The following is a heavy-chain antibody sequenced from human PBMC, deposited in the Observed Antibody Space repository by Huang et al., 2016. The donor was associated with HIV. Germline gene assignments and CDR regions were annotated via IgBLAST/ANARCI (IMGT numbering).Heavy chain of an antibody. Sequence: QVQLVESGGGVVQPGRSLRISCAASGFTFSSYGMHGVRQVAGKGLEWVAVISYESKTKYYADSGKGRFSISRDNSKTTVYLQLNSLRLEDTAVYYCAKGGSAAAVLDFWGQGTLVTVSS. V-gene: IGHV3-30*18. J-gene: IGHJ4*02. CDR1: GFTFSSYG. D-gene: IGHD6-13*01. CDR2: ISYESKTK. CDR3: AKGGSAAAVLDF.